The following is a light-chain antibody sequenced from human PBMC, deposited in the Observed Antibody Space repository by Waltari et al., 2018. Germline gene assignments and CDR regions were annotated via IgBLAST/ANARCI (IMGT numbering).Light chain of an antibody. CDR1: KLGDKY. J-gene: IGLJ2*01. CDR2: QDS. CDR3: QAWDSSTVV. V-gene: IGLV3-1*01. Sequence: SYELTQPPSVSVSPGQTASITCSGDKLGDKYACWYQQKPGQSPVLVIYQDSQRTSGLPERFSGSNSGNTATLTISGTQAMDEADYYCQAWDSSTVVFGGGTKLTVL.